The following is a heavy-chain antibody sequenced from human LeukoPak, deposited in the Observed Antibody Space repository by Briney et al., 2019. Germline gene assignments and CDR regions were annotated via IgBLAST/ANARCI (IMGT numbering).Heavy chain of an antibody. CDR1: GYSISSGYY. CDR2: IYYSGST. V-gene: IGHV4-61*01. Sequence: PSETLSLTCTVSGYSISSGYYWGWIRQPPGKGLEWIGYIYYSGSTNYNPSLKSRVTISVDTSKNQFSLKLSSVTAADTAVYYCASMPPDGSGRSDDYWGQGTLVTVSS. D-gene: IGHD3-10*01. CDR3: ASMPPDGSGRSDDY. J-gene: IGHJ4*02.